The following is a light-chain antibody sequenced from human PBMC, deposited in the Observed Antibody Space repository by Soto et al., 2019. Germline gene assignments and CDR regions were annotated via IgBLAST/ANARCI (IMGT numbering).Light chain of an antibody. CDR2: AES. CDR3: QQYANSHGT. V-gene: IGKV1-39*01. J-gene: IGKJ1*01. Sequence: IQIPQSPSSQSSSVGDRVHITCRASQSISSYLNWYKQKPGKAPKLLIYAESSLQSGVPSRFGGSGSGTDFTITISRLENEDFDVYYCQQYANSHGTGGQGTKVDIK. CDR1: QSISSY.